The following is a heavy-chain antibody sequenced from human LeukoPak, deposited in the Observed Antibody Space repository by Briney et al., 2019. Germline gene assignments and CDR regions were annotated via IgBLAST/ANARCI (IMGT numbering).Heavy chain of an antibody. J-gene: IGHJ3*01. CDR2: ISWNGGSI. D-gene: IGHD2-15*01. V-gene: IGHV3-9*01. CDR1: GFTFDDYT. CDR3: AKGRLVVVAVDAFDL. Sequence: PGGSLRLSCAASGFTFDDYTMHCVRHTPQKGLEWVSGISWNGGSIDYADSVKGRFTISRDDAKNSLYLQMNSLRAEDTALYYCAKGRLVVVAVDAFDLWGQGTVVTVSS.